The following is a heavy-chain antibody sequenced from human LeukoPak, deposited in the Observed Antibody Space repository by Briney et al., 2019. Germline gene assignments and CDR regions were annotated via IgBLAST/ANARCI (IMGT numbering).Heavy chain of an antibody. J-gene: IGHJ4*02. Sequence: GSLRLSCTASGFTFGDYVMSWVRQAPGKGLEWVSGITASGDRTFYGDSVRGRFTMSRDNSKNTVYLQMNSLRVDDTAVYYCARRDIVVVVSASDYWGQGTLVTVSS. CDR1: GFTFGDYV. D-gene: IGHD2-15*01. CDR3: ARRDIVVVVSASDY. CDR2: ITASGDRT. V-gene: IGHV3-23*01.